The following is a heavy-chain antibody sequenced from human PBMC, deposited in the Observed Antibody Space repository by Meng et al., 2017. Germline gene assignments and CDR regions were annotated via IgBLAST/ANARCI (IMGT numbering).Heavy chain of an antibody. CDR3: ARDLGWDIVVGFDI. Sequence: GGSLRLSCAASGFTFSSYAMHWVRQAPGKGLEWVAVISYDGSNKYYADSVKGRFTISRDNSKNTLYLQMNSLRAEDTAVYYCARDLGWDIVVGFDIWGQGTMVTVSS. D-gene: IGHD2-15*01. CDR1: GFTFSSYA. CDR2: ISYDGSNK. J-gene: IGHJ3*02. V-gene: IGHV3-30*04.